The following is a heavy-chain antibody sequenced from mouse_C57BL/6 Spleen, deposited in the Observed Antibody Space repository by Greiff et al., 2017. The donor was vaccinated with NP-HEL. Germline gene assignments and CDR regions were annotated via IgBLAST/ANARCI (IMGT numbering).Heavy chain of an antibody. CDR1: GFPFSSYT. J-gene: IGHJ2*01. CDR3: ARRRRYYFDY. D-gene: IGHD1-1*01. Sequence: GQVVESGGGLVKPGGSLKLSCAASGFPFSSYTMSWVRPTPEKRLEWVATICGGGGNTNYPDSVKGRFTISRDKARKTLYLQMRSLWSEDKALYYCARRRRYYFDYWGQGTTLTVSS. CDR2: ICGGGGNT. V-gene: IGHV5-9*04.